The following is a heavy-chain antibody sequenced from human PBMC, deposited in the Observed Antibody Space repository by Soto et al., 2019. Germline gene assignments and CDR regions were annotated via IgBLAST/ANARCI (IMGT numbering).Heavy chain of an antibody. V-gene: IGHV3-33*01. CDR2: IWYDGSNK. CDR3: ARGGRSWNYMDY. D-gene: IGHD1-7*01. CDR1: GFTFSSYG. J-gene: IGHJ4*02. Sequence: GALRLSCAASGFTFSSYGMHWVRQAPGKGLEWVAVIWYDGSNKYYADSVKGRFTISRDNSKNTLYLQMNSLRAEDTAVYYCARGGRSWNYMDYWGQGTLVTVSS.